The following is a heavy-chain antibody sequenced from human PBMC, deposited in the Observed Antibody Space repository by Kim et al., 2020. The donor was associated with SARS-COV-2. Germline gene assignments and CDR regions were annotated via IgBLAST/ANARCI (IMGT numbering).Heavy chain of an antibody. CDR3: AGRSGTMVRGVLDY. CDR2: ISDSGDNT. V-gene: IGHV3-23*01. CDR1: GFTFSSYA. Sequence: WGSLRLSCAASGFTFSSYAMSWVRLAPGKGLEWISVISDSGDNTHYADSVEGRFTISRDNSKNTLYLQMNSLRTEDTAIYYCAGRSGTMVRGVLDYWGQGTLVTVSS. J-gene: IGHJ4*02. D-gene: IGHD3-10*01.